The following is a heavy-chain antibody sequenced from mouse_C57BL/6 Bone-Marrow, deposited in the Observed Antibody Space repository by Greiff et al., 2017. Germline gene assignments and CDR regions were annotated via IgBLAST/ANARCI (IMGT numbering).Heavy chain of an antibody. CDR1: GYTFTSYW. CDR2: IYPGSGST. D-gene: IGHD2-5*01. V-gene: IGHV1-55*01. CDR3: ARPYYSNYWYVDV. J-gene: IGHJ1*03. Sequence: QVQLQQPGAELVKPGASVKMSCKASGYTFTSYWITWVKQRPGQGLEWLGDIYPGSGSTNYNDKFKSKATLTVDTSSSTAYMQRSSLTSEDSAVDYCARPYYSNYWYVDVWGTGTTVTVSS.